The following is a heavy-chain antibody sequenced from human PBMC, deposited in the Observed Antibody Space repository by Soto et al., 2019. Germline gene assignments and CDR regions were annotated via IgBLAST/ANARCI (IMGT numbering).Heavy chain of an antibody. Sequence: ASVKVSCKASGYTFTSYAMHWVRQAPGQRLEWMGWINAGNGNTKYSQKFQGRVTITRDTSASTAYMELSSLRSEDTAVYYCARDPPGLLEARSGAFDIWGQGTMVTVSS. CDR2: INAGNGNT. J-gene: IGHJ3*02. CDR1: GYTFTSYA. D-gene: IGHD2-15*01. CDR3: ARDPPGLLEARSGAFDI. V-gene: IGHV1-3*01.